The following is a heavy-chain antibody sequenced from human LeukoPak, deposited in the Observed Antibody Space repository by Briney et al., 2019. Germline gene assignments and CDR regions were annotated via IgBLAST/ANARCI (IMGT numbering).Heavy chain of an antibody. CDR2: ISAYNGNT. V-gene: IGHV1-18*01. CDR1: GYTFTSYG. Sequence: ASVNVSCKASGYTFTSYGISWVRQAPGQGLEWMGWISAYNGNTNYAQKLQGRVTMTTDTSTSTAYMELRSLRFEDTAVYYCARENRGRTSDADYYYYGMDVWGQGTTVTVSS. J-gene: IGHJ6*02. CDR3: ARENRGRTSDADYYYYGMDV. D-gene: IGHD1-1*01.